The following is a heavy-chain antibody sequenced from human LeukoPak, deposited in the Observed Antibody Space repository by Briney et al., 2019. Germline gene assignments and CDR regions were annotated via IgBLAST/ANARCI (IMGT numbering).Heavy chain of an antibody. CDR3: ARVLSVAGPIDY. D-gene: IGHD6-19*01. CDR1: GYAISSGYF. Sequence: SETLSLTCSVSGYAISSGYFWGWIRQPPGKGLEWIGTIYHSGSTYYNPSLKSRVTISVDTSKNQFSLKLSSVTAADTAVYYCARVLSVAGPIDYWGQGTLVTVSS. CDR2: IYHSGST. V-gene: IGHV4-38-2*02. J-gene: IGHJ4*02.